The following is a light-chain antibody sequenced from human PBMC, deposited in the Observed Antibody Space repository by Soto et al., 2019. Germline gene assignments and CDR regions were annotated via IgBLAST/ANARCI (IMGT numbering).Light chain of an antibody. J-gene: IGKJ1*01. CDR3: QQYDNWPQT. Sequence: EIVMTQSPSTLSVSPGERATSSSRASQSVSSDLAWYQHKPGQPPRLLIYGASTRATGIPARFSGRGSGTEFTLTISSLQSVDFAVYYCQQYDNWPQTFGQGTKVDI. CDR1: QSVSSD. V-gene: IGKV3-15*01. CDR2: GAS.